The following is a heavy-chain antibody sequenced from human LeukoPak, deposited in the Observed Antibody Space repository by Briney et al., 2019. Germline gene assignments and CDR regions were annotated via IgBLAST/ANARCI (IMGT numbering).Heavy chain of an antibody. CDR3: AKERAATMVRGVFNWFDP. D-gene: IGHD3-10*01. CDR1: GFTVSSNY. Sequence: GGSLRLSCAASGFTVSSNYMSWVRQAPGKGLEWVSVIYGGGSTYYADSVKGRFTISRDNSKNTLYLQMNSLRAEDTAVYYCAKERAATMVRGVFNWFDPWGQGTLVTVSS. V-gene: IGHV3-53*01. J-gene: IGHJ5*02. CDR2: IYGGGST.